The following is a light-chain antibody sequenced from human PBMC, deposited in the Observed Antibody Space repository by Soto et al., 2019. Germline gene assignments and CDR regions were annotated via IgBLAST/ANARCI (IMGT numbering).Light chain of an antibody. CDR3: QQYNSYSSWT. CDR2: DAS. Sequence: DIQMTHSPSTLSASVGDIVTITCRASQSISSWLAWYQQKPGKAPKLLIYDASSLESGVPSRFSGSGSGTEFTLTISSLQPDDFATYYCQQYNSYSSWTFGQGTKVDI. CDR1: QSISSW. V-gene: IGKV1-5*01. J-gene: IGKJ1*01.